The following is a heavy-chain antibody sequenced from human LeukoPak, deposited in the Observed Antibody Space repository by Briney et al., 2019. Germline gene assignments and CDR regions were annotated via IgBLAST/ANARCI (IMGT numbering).Heavy chain of an antibody. CDR3: XXXXXXXSSRRXXXXV. CDR2: IYYSGST. CDR1: GGSISSSTYY. V-gene: IGHV4-39*01. J-gene: IGHJ6*04. Sequence: SETLSLTCTVSGGSISSSTYYWGWIRQPPGMGLEWIGSIYYSGSTDYNPSLKSRVTISVYTFSTQFSLKLSSVTAADTAVYYXXXXXXXXSSRRXXXXVXGKGTTVTVSX. D-gene: IGHD6-6*01.